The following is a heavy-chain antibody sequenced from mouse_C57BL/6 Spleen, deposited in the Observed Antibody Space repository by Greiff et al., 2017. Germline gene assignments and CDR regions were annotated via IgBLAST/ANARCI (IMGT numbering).Heavy chain of an antibody. D-gene: IGHD2-3*01. J-gene: IGHJ3*01. CDR1: GFSFNTYA. CDR3: VRGGGLYDGYYQAWFAY. CDR2: IRSKSNNYAT. V-gene: IGHV10-1*01. Sequence: EVQLQESGGGLVQPKGSLKLSCAASGFSFNTYAMNWVRQAPGKGLEWVARIRSKSNNYATYYADSVKDRFTISRDDSESMLYLQMNNLKTEDTAMYYCVRGGGLYDGYYQAWFAYWGQGTLVTVSA.